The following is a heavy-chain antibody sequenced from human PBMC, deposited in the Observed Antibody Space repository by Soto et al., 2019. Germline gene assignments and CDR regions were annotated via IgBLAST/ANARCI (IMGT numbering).Heavy chain of an antibody. CDR2: ISYDGSNK. J-gene: IGHJ6*02. CDR3: ARAGTMVRGVIVDYYGMDV. Sequence: GGSLRLSCAASGFTFSSYGMHWVRQAPGKGLEWVAVISYDGSNKYYADSVKGRFTISRDNAKNSLYLQMNSLRAEDTAVYYCARAGTMVRGVIVDYYGMDVWGQGTTVTVSS. CDR1: GFTFSSYG. V-gene: IGHV3-33*08. D-gene: IGHD3-10*01.